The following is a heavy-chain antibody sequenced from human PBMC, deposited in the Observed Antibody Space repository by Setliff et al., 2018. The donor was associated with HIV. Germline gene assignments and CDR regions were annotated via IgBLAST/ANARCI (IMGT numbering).Heavy chain of an antibody. V-gene: IGHV1-8*02. CDR2: MSPNSGNT. CDR1: GYTFTSHD. Sequence: ASVKVSCKTSGYTFTSHDINWVRQAPGQGLEWMGWMSPNSGNTGYAQKFDGRVTMTRDTSTSTIYMDLSSLTSDDTAVYYCARRDGTFDYWGQGTLVTVS. J-gene: IGHJ4*02. CDR3: ARRDGTFDY.